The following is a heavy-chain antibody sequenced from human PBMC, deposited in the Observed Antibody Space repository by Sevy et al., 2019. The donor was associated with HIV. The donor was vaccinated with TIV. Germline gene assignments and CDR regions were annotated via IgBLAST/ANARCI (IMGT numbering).Heavy chain of an antibody. CDR1: GFTFSSYA. V-gene: IGHV3-23*01. CDR3: AGGSDDSSGSFDAFDI. J-gene: IGHJ3*02. D-gene: IGHD3-22*01. CDR2: IYGSGGVT. Sequence: GGSLRLSCAASGFTFSSYAMNWVRQTPGKGLEWVTTIYGSGGVTYYEDSVMGRFTISRDNSKNTLFLQMNSLRAEDKAVYYCAGGSDDSSGSFDAFDIWGQGTMVTVSS.